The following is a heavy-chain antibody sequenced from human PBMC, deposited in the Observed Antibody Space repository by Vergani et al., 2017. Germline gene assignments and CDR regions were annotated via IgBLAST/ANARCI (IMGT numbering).Heavy chain of an antibody. D-gene: IGHD6-19*01. CDR2: IYYSGST. V-gene: IGHV4-59*12. J-gene: IGHJ3*02. CDR1: GCPFSSYY. CDR3: ARAVADTGGAFDI. Sequence: QVQLQESGPGLVKPSETLSLTCTVSGCPFSSYYWHWIRQPPGKGLEWIGYIYYSGSTYYNPSLKSRVTISVDTYKNQFSLKLSSVTAADAAVYYCARAVADTGGAFDIWGQGTMVTVSS.